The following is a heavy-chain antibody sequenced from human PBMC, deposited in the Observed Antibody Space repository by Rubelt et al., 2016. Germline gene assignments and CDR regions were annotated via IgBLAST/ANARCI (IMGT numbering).Heavy chain of an antibody. CDR2: ISDSGDST. D-gene: IGHD2-2*01. J-gene: IGHJ4*02. V-gene: IGHV3-23*01. Sequence: EVQLLESGGGLVQPGGSLRLSCAASGFTFSSYAMSWVRQAPGKGLEWVSGISDSGDSTYYADSVKGRFTISRDNSKNTLYLQMNSLRAEDAAVYYCAKDYKGFCTSSSCYGAFDYRGQGTLVIVSS. CDR1: GFTFSSYA. CDR3: AKDYKGFCTSSSCYGAFDY.